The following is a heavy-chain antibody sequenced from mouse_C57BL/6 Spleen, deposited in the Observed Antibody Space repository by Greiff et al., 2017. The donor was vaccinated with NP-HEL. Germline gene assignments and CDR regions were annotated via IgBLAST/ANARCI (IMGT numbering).Heavy chain of an antibody. V-gene: IGHV1-69*01. CDR2: IDPSDSYT. Sequence: VQLQQPGAELVMPGASVKLSCKASGYTFTSYWMHWVKQRPGQGLEWIGEIDPSDSYTNYNQKFKGKSTLTVDKSSSTAYMQLSSLTSEDSAVYYCARAYGSSYGDFDVWGTGTTVTVSS. CDR1: GYTFTSYW. D-gene: IGHD1-1*01. J-gene: IGHJ1*03. CDR3: ARAYGSSYGDFDV.